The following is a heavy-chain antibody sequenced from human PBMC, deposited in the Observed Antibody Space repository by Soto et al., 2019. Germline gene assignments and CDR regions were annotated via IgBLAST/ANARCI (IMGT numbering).Heavy chain of an antibody. CDR1: GGSISSYY. Sequence: SETLSLTCTVSGGSISSYYWSWIRQPPGKGLEWIGYIYYSGSTNYNPSHKSRVTITVDTSKNQFSLKLSFVTAADTAVYYCARGGLLWFGELWSYGMDVWGQGTTVT. J-gene: IGHJ6*02. V-gene: IGHV4-59*01. D-gene: IGHD3-10*01. CDR2: IYYSGST. CDR3: ARGGLLWFGELWSYGMDV.